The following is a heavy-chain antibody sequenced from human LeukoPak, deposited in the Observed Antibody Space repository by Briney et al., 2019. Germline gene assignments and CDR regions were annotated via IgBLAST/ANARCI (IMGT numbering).Heavy chain of an antibody. Sequence: SETLSLTCTVSGGSVSSGSYYWSWIRQPPGKGPEWIGNIYYSGSTYHNPSLKSRVTISVDTSKNQFSLKLSSVTAADTAVYYCARGRSGSVGYFDSWGQGTLVTVSS. D-gene: IGHD3-10*01. CDR3: ARGRSGSVGYFDS. V-gene: IGHV4-61*01. CDR1: GGSVSSGSYY. J-gene: IGHJ4*02. CDR2: IYYSGST.